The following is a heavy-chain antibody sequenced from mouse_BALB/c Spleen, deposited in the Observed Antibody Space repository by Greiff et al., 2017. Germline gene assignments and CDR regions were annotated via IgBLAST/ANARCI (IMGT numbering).Heavy chain of an antibody. Sequence: EVQGVESGGGLVQPGGSLRLSCATSGFTFTDYYMSWVRQPPGKALEWLGFIRNKANGYTTEYSSSVKGRFTISRDNSQSILYLQMNPLRAEDSATYYCARDYDYGYYAMDYWGQGTSVTVSS. J-gene: IGHJ4*01. V-gene: IGHV7-3*02. CDR3: ARDYDYGYYAMDY. D-gene: IGHD2-4*01. CDR1: GFTFTDYY. CDR2: IRNKANGYTT.